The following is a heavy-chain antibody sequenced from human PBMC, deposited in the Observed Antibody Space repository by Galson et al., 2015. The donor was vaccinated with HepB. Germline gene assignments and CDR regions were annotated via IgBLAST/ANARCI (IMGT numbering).Heavy chain of an antibody. CDR2: IKSNPDGGTT. CDR1: GFIFSNAW. V-gene: IGHV3-15*01. D-gene: IGHD1-14*01. J-gene: IGHJ4*02. CDR3: TTDMRWEPQNRFDY. Sequence: SLRLSCAASGFIFSNAWMCWVRQAPGKGLEWVGRIKSNPDGGTTDYAAPVKGRFTISRDDSKNTLHLQMNSLKTEDTAVYYCTTDMRWEPQNRFDYWGQGTLVTVSS.